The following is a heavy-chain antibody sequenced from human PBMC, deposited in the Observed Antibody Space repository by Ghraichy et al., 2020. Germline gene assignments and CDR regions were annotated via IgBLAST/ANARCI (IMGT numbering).Heavy chain of an antibody. J-gene: IGHJ4*02. V-gene: IGHV5-51*01. Sequence: GESLNISCKASGYSFTSYWIGWVRQMPGKGLEWMGIIYPGDSDTRYSPSFQGQVIISADKSISTAYLQWSSLKASDTAMYYCARRYYGSGYIWLDYWGQGTLVTVSS. CDR2: IYPGDSDT. CDR3: ARRYYGSGYIWLDY. D-gene: IGHD3-10*01. CDR1: GYSFTSYW.